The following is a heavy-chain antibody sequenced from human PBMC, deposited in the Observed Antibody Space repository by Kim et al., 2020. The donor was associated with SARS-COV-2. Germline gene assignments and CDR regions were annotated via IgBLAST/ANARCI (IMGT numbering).Heavy chain of an antibody. CDR1: GFTFDDYT. Sequence: GGSLRLSCAASGFTFDDYTMHWVRQAPGKGLEWASLISWDGGSTYYADSVKGRFTISRDNSKNSLYLQMNSLRTEDTALYYCAILRGIAVAGPGDAFDIWGQGTMVTVSS. J-gene: IGHJ3*02. CDR2: ISWDGGST. V-gene: IGHV3-43*01. D-gene: IGHD6-19*01. CDR3: AILRGIAVAGPGDAFDI.